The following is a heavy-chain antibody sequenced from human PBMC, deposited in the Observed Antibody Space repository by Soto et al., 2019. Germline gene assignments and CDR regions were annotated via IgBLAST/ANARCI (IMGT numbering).Heavy chain of an antibody. CDR3: FRQGIGVLNGLVDV. V-gene: IGHV4-30-4*01. CDR1: GGSISRGDYY. Sequence: PSETLSLRCTVSGGSISRGDYYLSWIRQPPGKGLEWIGYIYYSGSTYYNQSLKSRVTISVDTSKNQFSLKLSSVTAADTAVYYFFRQGIGVLNGLVDVWGQGITVTVSS. CDR2: IYYSGST. D-gene: IGHD3-10*01. J-gene: IGHJ6*02.